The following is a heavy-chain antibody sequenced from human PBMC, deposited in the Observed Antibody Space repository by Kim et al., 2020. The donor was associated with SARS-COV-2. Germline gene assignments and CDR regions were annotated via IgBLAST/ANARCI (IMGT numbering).Heavy chain of an antibody. CDR2: LYYSAST. Sequence: SETLSLTCTVSGGSISSGCYYWSWHLQHPGMGREWIVYLYYSASTYYNSSLKSRITITVDTAKHQFFLKLSSVTAAALVDYSCARAASGATSSSLYYYY. CDR3: ARAASGATSSSLYYYY. J-gene: IGHJ6*01. CDR1: GGSISSGCYY. D-gene: IGHD3-10*01. V-gene: IGHV4-31*03.